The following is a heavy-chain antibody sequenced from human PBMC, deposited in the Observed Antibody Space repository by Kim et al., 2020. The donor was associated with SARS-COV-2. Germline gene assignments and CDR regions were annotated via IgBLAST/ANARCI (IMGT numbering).Heavy chain of an antibody. D-gene: IGHD3-22*01. Sequence: SETLSLTCTVSGGSIRSGGYYWSWIRQHPGKGLEWIGYIYYSGSTYYNPSLKSRVTISVDTSKNQFSLKLSSVTAADTAVYYCARELYDSSGYGYFDYWGQGTLVTVSS. J-gene: IGHJ4*02. CDR2: IYYSGST. CDR1: GGSIRSGGYY. CDR3: ARELYDSSGYGYFDY. V-gene: IGHV4-31*03.